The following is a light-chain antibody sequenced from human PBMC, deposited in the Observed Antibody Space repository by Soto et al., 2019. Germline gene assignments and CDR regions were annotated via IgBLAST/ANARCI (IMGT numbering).Light chain of an antibody. CDR2: RDD. Sequence: QSVLTQPPSASGTPGQRVTISCSGSTSNIGSSFVYWYQQFPGTAPKLLIYRDDQRPSGVPDRFSGSKSGTSASLAISGLRSEDEADYYCAAWDASLSGRVFGTGTKLTVL. J-gene: IGLJ1*01. CDR1: TSNIGSSF. V-gene: IGLV1-47*01. CDR3: AAWDASLSGRV.